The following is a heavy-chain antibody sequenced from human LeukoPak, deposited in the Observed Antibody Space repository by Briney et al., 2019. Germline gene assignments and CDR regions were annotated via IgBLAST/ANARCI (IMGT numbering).Heavy chain of an antibody. CDR3: ARRGNYNYVLDS. V-gene: IGHV4-39*01. CDR2: VYFLGTM. Sequence: PSETLSLTCTVSGGSIRSSSHYWGWIRQPPGKGLEWIGSVYFLGTMSYNPSLKSRVTISEDTSKNQFSLKLTSLTAADTAVYYCARRGNYNYVLDSWGQGTLVTVFS. CDR1: GGSIRSSSHY. J-gene: IGHJ4*02. D-gene: IGHD1-7*01.